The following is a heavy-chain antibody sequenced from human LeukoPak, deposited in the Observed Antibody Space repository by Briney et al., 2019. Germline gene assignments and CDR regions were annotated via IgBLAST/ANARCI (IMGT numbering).Heavy chain of an antibody. CDR2: IYTSGST. D-gene: IGHD3-10*01. J-gene: IGHJ3*02. CDR3: ARDFRLLWFGELRRVAFDI. V-gene: IGHV4-4*07. CDR1: GGSISSYY. Sequence: SETLSLTCTASGGSISSYYWSWIRQPAGKGLEWIGRIYTSGSTNYNPSLKSRVTMSVDTSKNQFSLKLSSVTAADTAVYYCARDFRLLWFGELRRVAFDIWGQGTMVTVSS.